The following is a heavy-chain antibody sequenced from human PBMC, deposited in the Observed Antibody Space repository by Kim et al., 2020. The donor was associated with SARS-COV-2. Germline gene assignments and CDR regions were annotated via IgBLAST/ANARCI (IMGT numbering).Heavy chain of an antibody. Sequence: DSVKCRFTISRDNSKNTLYLQMNSLRAEDTAVYYCAKNYDFWSGLGYFDYWGQGTLVTVSS. CDR3: AKNYDFWSGLGYFDY. J-gene: IGHJ4*02. V-gene: IGHV3-30*02. D-gene: IGHD3-3*01.